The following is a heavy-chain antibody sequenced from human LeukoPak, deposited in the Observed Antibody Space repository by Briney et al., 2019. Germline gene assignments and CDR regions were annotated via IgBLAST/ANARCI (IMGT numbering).Heavy chain of an antibody. Sequence: KPSETLSLTCTVSGGSISSYYWSWIRQPPGKGLEWIGYIYYSGSTNYNPSLKSRVTISVDTSKNQFSLKLSSVTAADTAVYYCARASSSTSCSDYWGQGTLVTVSS. CDR1: GGSISSYY. D-gene: IGHD2-2*01. CDR3: ARASSSTSCSDY. CDR2: IYYSGST. J-gene: IGHJ4*02. V-gene: IGHV4-59*01.